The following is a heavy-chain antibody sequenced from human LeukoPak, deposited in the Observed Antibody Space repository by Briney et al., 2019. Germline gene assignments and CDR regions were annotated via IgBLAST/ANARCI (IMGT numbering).Heavy chain of an antibody. Sequence: PSETLSLTCTVSGYSISSGYYWGWIRQPPGKGLEWIGSIYHSGSTYYNPSLKSRVTISVDTSKNQFSLKLSSVTAADTAVYYCASSVGATLMGEYAFDIWGQGTMVTVSS. J-gene: IGHJ3*02. CDR3: ASSVGATLMGEYAFDI. CDR2: IYHSGST. CDR1: GYSISSGYY. V-gene: IGHV4-38-2*02. D-gene: IGHD1-26*01.